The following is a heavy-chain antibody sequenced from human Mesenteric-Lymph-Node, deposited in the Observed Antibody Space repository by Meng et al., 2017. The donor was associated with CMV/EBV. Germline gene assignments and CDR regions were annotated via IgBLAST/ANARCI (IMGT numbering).Heavy chain of an antibody. CDR2: ISSSSSYI. V-gene: IGHV3-21*01. J-gene: IGHJ5*02. CDR3: ARNEGP. CDR1: GFTFSSHV. Sequence: GESLKISCVASGFTFSSHVMTWVRQVPGKGLEWVSSISSSSSYIYYADSVKGRSTISRDNAKNSLYLQMNSLRAEDTAVYYCARNEGPWGQGTLVTVSS.